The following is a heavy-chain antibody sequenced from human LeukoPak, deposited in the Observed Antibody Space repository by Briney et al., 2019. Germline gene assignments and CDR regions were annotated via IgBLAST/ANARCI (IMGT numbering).Heavy chain of an antibody. V-gene: IGHV4-59*01. CDR2: IYYSGST. Sequence: PSETLSLTCTVSGGSISSYYWSWIRQPPGKGLEWIGYIYYSGSTNYNPSLKSRVTISVDTSKNQFSLKLSSVTAADTAVYYCARATDYYDSRAPVVDYWGQGTLVTVSS. CDR1: GGSISSYY. CDR3: ARATDYYDSRAPVVDY. J-gene: IGHJ4*02. D-gene: IGHD3-22*01.